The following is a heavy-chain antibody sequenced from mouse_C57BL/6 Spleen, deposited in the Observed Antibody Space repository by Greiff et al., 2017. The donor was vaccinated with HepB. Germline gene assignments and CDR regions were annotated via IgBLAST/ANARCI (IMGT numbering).Heavy chain of an antibody. J-gene: IGHJ4*01. CDR3: ARNSGAMDY. CDR1: GFSLTSYG. CDR2: IWGVGST. Sequence: VMLVESGPGLVAPSQSLSITCTVSGFSLTSYGVDWVRQSPGKGLEWLGVIWGVGSTNYNSALKSRLSISKDNSKSQVFLKMNSLQTDDTAMYYCARNSGAMDYWGQGTSVTVSS. V-gene: IGHV2-6*01.